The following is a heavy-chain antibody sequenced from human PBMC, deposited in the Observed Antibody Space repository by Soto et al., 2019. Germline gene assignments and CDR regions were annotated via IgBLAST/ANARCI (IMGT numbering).Heavy chain of an antibody. CDR3: ASDATAWQQMVPADY. J-gene: IGHJ4*02. D-gene: IGHD2-8*01. V-gene: IGHV1-58*01. CDR2: IAVGSGYT. CDR1: GLTFTSSA. Sequence: QMQLEQSGPEVKKPGPSVKVSCKASGLTFTSSAFQWVRQARGQRLEWIGWIAVGSGYTNYAQRFQDRVTLTRDMSTATTYMELSRLTSEDTAIYYCASDATAWQQMVPADYWGQGTLVTFSS.